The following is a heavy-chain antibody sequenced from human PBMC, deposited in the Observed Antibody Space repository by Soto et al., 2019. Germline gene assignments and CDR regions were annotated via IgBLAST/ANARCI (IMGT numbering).Heavy chain of an antibody. Sequence: PSETLSLTCTVSGGSISNYYWSWIRQSPGKGLEWIGYIHYSGSTNYNPSLKSRVTVSVDTSRNQFSLKLTSVTAADTGVYYCARSIDSSGYYFSNCWGQGTLVTVSS. CDR1: GGSISNYY. D-gene: IGHD3-22*01. J-gene: IGHJ4*02. CDR2: IHYSGST. V-gene: IGHV4-59*01. CDR3: ARSIDSSGYYFSNC.